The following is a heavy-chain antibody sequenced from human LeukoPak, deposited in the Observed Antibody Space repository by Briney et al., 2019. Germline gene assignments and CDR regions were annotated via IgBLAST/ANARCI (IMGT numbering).Heavy chain of an antibody. J-gene: IGHJ4*02. V-gene: IGHV3-23*01. CDR3: VKAGIRKVTTPGNYFDY. Sequence: PGGSLRLSCAASGFTFSGYAINWVRQAPGKGLEWVSSISGSGSSTYYADSVKGRFTISRDNSNNTLSLQMSSLRAEDTAVYYCVKAGIRKVTTPGNYFDYWGQGTLVTVSS. CDR1: GFTFSGYA. CDR2: ISGSGSST. D-gene: IGHD4-17*01.